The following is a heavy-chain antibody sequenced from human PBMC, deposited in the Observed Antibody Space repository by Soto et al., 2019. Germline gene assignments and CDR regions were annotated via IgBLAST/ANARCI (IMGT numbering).Heavy chain of an antibody. J-gene: IGHJ4*02. Sequence: QVQLQESGPGLVKPSETLSLTCTVSGGSISSYYWSWIRQPPGKGLEWIGYIYYSGSTNYNPSLKSRVTISVDTSKNQFSLKLSSVTAADTAVYYCAGLASIWRSGSYYFDYWGQGTLVTVSS. D-gene: IGHD3-22*01. V-gene: IGHV4-59*01. CDR3: AGLASIWRSGSYYFDY. CDR1: GGSISSYY. CDR2: IYYSGST.